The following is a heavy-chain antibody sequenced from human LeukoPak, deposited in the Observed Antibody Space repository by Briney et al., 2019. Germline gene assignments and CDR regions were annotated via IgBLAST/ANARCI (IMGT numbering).Heavy chain of an antibody. CDR3: AKDSGRVSLLWSPHYYGMDV. CDR1: GFTFSNYG. J-gene: IGHJ6*02. D-gene: IGHD3-10*01. CDR2: ISYDGSNK. Sequence: GGSLRLSCAASGFTFSNYGMNWVRQAPGKGLEWVAVISYDGSNKYYADSVKGRFTISRDNSKNTLYLQMNSLRAEDTAVYYCAKDSGRVSLLWSPHYYGMDVWGQGTTVTVSS. V-gene: IGHV3-30*18.